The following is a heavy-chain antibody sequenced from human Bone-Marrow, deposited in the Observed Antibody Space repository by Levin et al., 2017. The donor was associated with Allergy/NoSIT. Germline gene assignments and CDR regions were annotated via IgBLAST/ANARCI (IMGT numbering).Heavy chain of an antibody. CDR3: AREGHWGEHLDL. CDR2: LNSDGTST. D-gene: IGHD3-16*01. Sequence: GESLKISCAASEFSITNYWMHWVRQAPGEGLVWVSRLNSDGTSTTYADSVKGRFIISRDNAKNTVYLEMSSLRVEDTAVYFCAREGHWGEHLDLWGRGTLVTVSS. CDR1: EFSITNYW. J-gene: IGHJ2*01. V-gene: IGHV3-74*01.